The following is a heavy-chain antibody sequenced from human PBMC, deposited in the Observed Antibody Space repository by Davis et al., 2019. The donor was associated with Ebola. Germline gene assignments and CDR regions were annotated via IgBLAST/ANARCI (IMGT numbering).Heavy chain of an antibody. Sequence: AASVKVSCKASGYTFTTYAMHWVRQAPGQRLEWMGWINAGNGNTKYSQKFQGRVTITWDTSASTASMDLNSLTFEDTAVYYCARDENSYGYSGSLDYWGQGTLVTVSS. CDR2: INAGNGNT. J-gene: IGHJ4*02. CDR1: GYTFTTYA. CDR3: ARDENSYGYSGSLDY. V-gene: IGHV1-3*01. D-gene: IGHD5-18*01.